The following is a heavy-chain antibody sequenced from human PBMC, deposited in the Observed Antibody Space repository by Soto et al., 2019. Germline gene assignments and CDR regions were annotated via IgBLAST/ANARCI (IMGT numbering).Heavy chain of an antibody. CDR1: GGTFSSYT. CDR3: AGLIVYADQLGLLI. CDR2: IIPILGIA. D-gene: IGHD2-8*01. J-gene: IGHJ4*02. V-gene: IGHV1-69*02. Sequence: QVQLVQSGAEVKKPGSSVKVSCKASGGTFSSYTISWVRQAPGQGLEWMGRIIPILGIANYAQKFQGRVTITADKSTSPGYMELSSLRSEDTAVYYGAGLIVYADQLGLLIWGQGTLVTVSS.